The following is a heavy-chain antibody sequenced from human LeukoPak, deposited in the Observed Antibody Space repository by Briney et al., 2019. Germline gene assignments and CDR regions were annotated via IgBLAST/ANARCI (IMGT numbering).Heavy chain of an antibody. Sequence: GESLKISCKGSGYSFTSYWIGWVRQIPGKGLEWMGIMYPGDSDTRYSPSFQGQVTISADKSISTAYLQWSSLKASDTAMYYCARQGCSSTSCYAFDIWGQGTMVTVSS. D-gene: IGHD2-2*01. CDR3: ARQGCSSTSCYAFDI. CDR2: MYPGDSDT. J-gene: IGHJ3*02. CDR1: GYSFTSYW. V-gene: IGHV5-51*01.